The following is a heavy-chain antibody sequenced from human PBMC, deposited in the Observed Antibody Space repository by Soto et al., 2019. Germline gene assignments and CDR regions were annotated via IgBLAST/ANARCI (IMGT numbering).Heavy chain of an antibody. J-gene: IGHJ4*02. CDR1: GFTFSNAG. CDR3: TTDPVTMIVVVPSSG. V-gene: IGHV3-15*07. Sequence: GGSLRLSCAASGFTFSNAGMNWVRQAPGKGLEWVGRIKSKTDGGTTDYAAPVKGRFTISRDDSKNTLYLQMNSLKTEDTAVYYCTTDPVTMIVVVPSSGWGQGTLVTV. CDR2: IKSKTDGGTT. D-gene: IGHD3-22*01.